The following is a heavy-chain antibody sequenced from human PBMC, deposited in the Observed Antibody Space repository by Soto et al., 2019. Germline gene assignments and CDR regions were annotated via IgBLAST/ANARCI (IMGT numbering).Heavy chain of an antibody. Sequence: GDSLKITGDGSRYSFTIYCIGLVRQMPGKGLEWMGIIYPCDSDTRYSPSFQGQVTISADKSISTAYLQWSSLKASDTAMYYCARHLPMACSSTSCSSYGMDVWGQGTTVTVSS. CDR2: IYPCDSDT. CDR1: RYSFTIYC. CDR3: ARHLPMACSSTSCSSYGMDV. D-gene: IGHD2-2*01. J-gene: IGHJ6*02. V-gene: IGHV5-51*01.